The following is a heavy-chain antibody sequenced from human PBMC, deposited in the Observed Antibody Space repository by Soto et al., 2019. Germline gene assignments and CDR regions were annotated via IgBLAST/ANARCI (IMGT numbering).Heavy chain of an antibody. Sequence: ASVKVSCKASGGTFSSYAISWVRQAPGQGLEWMGGIIPIFGTANYAQKFQGRVTITADKSTSTAYMELSSLRSEDTAVYYCVRGGSCRGGSCYPNLDFYGDYEGFDYWGQGTLVTVSS. CDR1: GGTFSSYA. CDR3: VRGGSCRGGSCYPNLDFYGDYEGFDY. V-gene: IGHV1-69*06. D-gene: IGHD2-15*01. J-gene: IGHJ4*02. CDR2: IIPIFGTA.